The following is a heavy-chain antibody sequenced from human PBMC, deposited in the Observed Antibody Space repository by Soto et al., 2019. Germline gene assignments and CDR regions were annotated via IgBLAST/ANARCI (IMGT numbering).Heavy chain of an antibody. CDR1: GGSISSGGYS. CDR3: ARRGLGDNWNDDYYYYGMDV. V-gene: IGHV4-30-2*01. CDR2: IYHSGST. J-gene: IGHJ6*02. D-gene: IGHD1-20*01. Sequence: SETLSLTCAVSGGSISSGGYSCNWIRQPPGKGLEWIGYIYHSGSTYYNPSLKSRVTISVDRSKNQFSLKLSSVTAADTAVYYCARRGLGDNWNDDYYYYGMDVWGQGTTVTVSS.